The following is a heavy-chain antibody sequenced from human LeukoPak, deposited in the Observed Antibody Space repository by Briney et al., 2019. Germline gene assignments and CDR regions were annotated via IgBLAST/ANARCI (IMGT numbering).Heavy chain of an antibody. Sequence: GGFLRLSCEASGFTFSSYWMCWVREALGKGLGWVANIKQDGSEKYYVDSVKGRFTISRDNAKNSLYLQMNSLRAEDTAVYYCARDIRLPNYYYYGMDVWGQGTTVTVSS. CDR1: GFTFSSYW. V-gene: IGHV3-7*01. CDR3: ARDIRLPNYYYYGMDV. CDR2: IKQDGSEK. J-gene: IGHJ6*02. D-gene: IGHD5-18*01.